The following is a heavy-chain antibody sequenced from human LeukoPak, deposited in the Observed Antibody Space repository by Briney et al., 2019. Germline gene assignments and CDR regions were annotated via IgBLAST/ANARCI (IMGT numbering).Heavy chain of an antibody. J-gene: IGHJ4*02. CDR1: GDPISGYSNYK. Sequence: SETLSLTCMVSGDPISGYSNYKWTWIRQPQGKGLEWIGYIYYHGSTNYNPSLKSRVTFSVDTSKNQFSLELTSVTAADTAVYYCVREYSGFDYWGQGTLVTVSS. D-gene: IGHD6-13*01. CDR3: VREYSGFDY. CDR2: IYYHGST. V-gene: IGHV4-61*01.